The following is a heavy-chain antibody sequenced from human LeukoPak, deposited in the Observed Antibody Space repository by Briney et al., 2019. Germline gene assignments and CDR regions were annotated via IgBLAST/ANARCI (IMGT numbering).Heavy chain of an antibody. CDR1: GGSISSHY. Sequence: SETLSLTCTVSGGSISSHYWSWIRQPPGKGLGWIGYIYYSGSTNYNPSLKSRVTISVDTSKNQFSLKLSSVTAADTAVYYCARVSARDGNNYYYYYYMDVWGKGTTVTVSS. J-gene: IGHJ6*03. CDR2: IYYSGST. CDR3: ARVSARDGNNYYYYYYMDV. V-gene: IGHV4-59*11. D-gene: IGHD6-6*01.